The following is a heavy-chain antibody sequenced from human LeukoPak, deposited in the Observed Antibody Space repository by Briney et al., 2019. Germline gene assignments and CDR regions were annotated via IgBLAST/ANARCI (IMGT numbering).Heavy chain of an antibody. CDR3: ATLVRIRGVIVDY. Sequence: SETLSLTCTVSGGSISSYYWSWIRQPPGKGLEWIGYIYYSGSTYYNPSLKSRVTISVDTSKNQFSLKLSSVTAADTAVYYCATLVRIRGVIVDYWGQGTLVTVSS. CDR1: GGSISSYY. D-gene: IGHD3-10*01. J-gene: IGHJ4*02. V-gene: IGHV4-59*04. CDR2: IYYSGST.